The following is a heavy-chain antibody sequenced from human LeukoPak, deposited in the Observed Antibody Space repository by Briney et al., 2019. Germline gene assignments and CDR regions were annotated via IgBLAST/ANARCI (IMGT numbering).Heavy chain of an antibody. CDR3: AREEYFQDSNGYSYYFHS. J-gene: IGHJ4*02. CDR1: GGSIGWDY. CDR2: IYKSGST. Sequence: SETLSLTCTVSGGSIGWDYWSWIRQSAGKGLEWIGRIYKSGSTNYNPSFRSRVTMSVDTSKNQFSLSVTSVTAADTAVYYCAREEYFQDSNGYSYYFHSWGQGSLVTVSS. V-gene: IGHV4-4*07. D-gene: IGHD3-22*01.